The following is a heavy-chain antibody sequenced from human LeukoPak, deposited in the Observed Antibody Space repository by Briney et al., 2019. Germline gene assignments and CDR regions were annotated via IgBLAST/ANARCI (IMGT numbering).Heavy chain of an antibody. Sequence: GGSLRLSCAASGFTFSSYAMHWVRQAPGKGLEWVAVISYDGSNKYYADSVKGRFTISRDNSKNTLYLQMNSLRAEDTAVYYCAREAGTTVTTRGYFDYWGQGTLVTVSS. V-gene: IGHV3-30-3*01. D-gene: IGHD4-17*01. CDR2: ISYDGSNK. CDR3: AREAGTTVTTRGYFDY. CDR1: GFTFSSYA. J-gene: IGHJ4*02.